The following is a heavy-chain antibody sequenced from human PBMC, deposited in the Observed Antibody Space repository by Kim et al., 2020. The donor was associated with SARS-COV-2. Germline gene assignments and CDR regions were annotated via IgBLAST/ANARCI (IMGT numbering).Heavy chain of an antibody. V-gene: IGHV3-48*02. Sequence: GGSLRLSCAASGFTFSSYSMNWVRQAPGKGLEWVSYISSSSSTIYYADSVKGRFTISRDNAKNSLYLQMNSLRDEDTAVYYCARGLSDYIWGSYREVDYWGQGTLVTVSS. CDR1: GFTFSSYS. CDR3: ARGLSDYIWGSYREVDY. J-gene: IGHJ4*02. D-gene: IGHD3-16*02. CDR2: ISSSSSTI.